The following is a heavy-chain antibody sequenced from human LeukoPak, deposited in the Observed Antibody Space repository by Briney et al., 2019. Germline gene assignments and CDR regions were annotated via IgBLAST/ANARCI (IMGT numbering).Heavy chain of an antibody. V-gene: IGHV1-46*01. CDR2: INPSGGST. CDR3: ARDSSGWHPFDY. CDR1: GYTFTSYY. Sequence: ASVKVSCKASGYTFTSYYMHWVRQAPGQGLEWVGIINPSGGSTSYAQKFQGRVTMTRDTSTSTVYMELSSLRSEDTAVYYCARDSSGWHPFDYWGQGTLVTVSS. D-gene: IGHD6-19*01. J-gene: IGHJ4*02.